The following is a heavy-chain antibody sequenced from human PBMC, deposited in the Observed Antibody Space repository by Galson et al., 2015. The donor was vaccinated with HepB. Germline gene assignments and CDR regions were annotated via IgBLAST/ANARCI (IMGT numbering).Heavy chain of an antibody. V-gene: IGHV3-7*03. CDR1: GFTFNNYW. CDR2: IKQDGSEK. CDR3: VCWSGSSSGALNY. J-gene: IGHJ4*02. D-gene: IGHD6-6*01. Sequence: SLRLSCAASGFTFNNYWMSWVRQAPGKGLEWVAHIKQDGSEKHYVDSVKGRFTISRDNAKNSLYLQMNTLRDEDTAVYYYVCWSGSSSGALNYWGQGTLVTVSS.